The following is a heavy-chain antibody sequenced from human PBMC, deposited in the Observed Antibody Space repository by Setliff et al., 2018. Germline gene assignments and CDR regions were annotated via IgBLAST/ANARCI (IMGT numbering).Heavy chain of an antibody. CDR2: INHSGST. D-gene: IGHD7-27*01. CDR3: ARDSELGLDALDI. V-gene: IGHV4-34*01. CDR1: GGSFSGYY. Sequence: PSETLSLTCAVYGGSFSGYYWSWIRQPPGKGLEWIGEINHSGSTTYNPSLKSRVTISVDTSKNQFSLKLSSVTAADTAVYYCARDSELGLDALDIWGQGTMVTVSS. J-gene: IGHJ3*02.